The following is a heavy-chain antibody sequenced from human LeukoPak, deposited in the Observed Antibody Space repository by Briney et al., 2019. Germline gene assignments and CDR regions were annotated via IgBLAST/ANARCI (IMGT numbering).Heavy chain of an antibody. D-gene: IGHD1-1*01. Sequence: ASVEVSCKASGYTFTSYAMHWVRQAPGQRLEWMGWINAGNGNTKYSQKFQGRVTITRDTSASTAYMELSSLRSEDTAVYYCARDIVGKVERRDYGMDVWGKGTTVTVSS. CDR2: INAGNGNT. V-gene: IGHV1-3*01. CDR1: GYTFTSYA. J-gene: IGHJ6*04. CDR3: ARDIVGKVERRDYGMDV.